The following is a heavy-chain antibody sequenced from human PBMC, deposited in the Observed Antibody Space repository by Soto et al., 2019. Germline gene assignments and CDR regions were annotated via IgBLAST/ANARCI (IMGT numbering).Heavy chain of an antibody. V-gene: IGHV3-30-3*01. J-gene: IGHJ3*02. D-gene: IGHD3-22*01. CDR1: GFTFSTYV. CDR2: LSNDGASE. CDR3: VREGHSSGHCGTFDI. Sequence: GGSLRLSCAASGFTFSTYVMHWVRQGPGEGLEWVAGLSNDGASEHYAESVKGRFTISRDNSKNTLFLQMNSLGAEDTAVYYCVREGHSSGHCGTFDIWGQGTKVTVSS.